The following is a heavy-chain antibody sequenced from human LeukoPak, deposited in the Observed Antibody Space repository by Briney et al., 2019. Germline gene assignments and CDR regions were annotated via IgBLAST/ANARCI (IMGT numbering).Heavy chain of an antibody. V-gene: IGHV3-21*01. CDR2: ITKSSTST. J-gene: IGHJ5*02. CDR3: ARDNWNDAPGGFDP. CDR1: GFTFSSYS. D-gene: IGHD1-20*01. Sequence: PGGSLRLSCAASGFTFSSYSMNWVRQAPGKGLEWVSSITKSSTSTYYTDSVRGRFTISRDNAKNSLYLQMNSLRAEDTAVYDCARDNWNDAPGGFDPWGQGTLVTVSS.